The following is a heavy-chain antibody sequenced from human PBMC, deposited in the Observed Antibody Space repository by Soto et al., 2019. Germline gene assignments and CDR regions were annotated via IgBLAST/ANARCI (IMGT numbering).Heavy chain of an antibody. J-gene: IGHJ4*02. D-gene: IGHD3-10*01. CDR2: IYYSGST. CDR1: GGSISSSSYY. CDR3: ARLYEGSGSYYKSVKFDY. V-gene: IGHV4-39*01. Sequence: SETLSLTCTVSGGSISSSSYYWGWIRQPPGKGLEWIGSIYYSGSTYYNPSLKSRVTISVDTSKNQFSLKLSSVTAADTAVYYCARLYEGSGSYYKSVKFDYWGQGTLVTVAS.